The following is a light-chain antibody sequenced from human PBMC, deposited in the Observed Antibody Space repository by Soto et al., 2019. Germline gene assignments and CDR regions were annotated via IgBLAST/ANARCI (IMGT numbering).Light chain of an antibody. J-gene: IGKJ5*01. CDR1: QSVSSSY. Sequence: EIVLTQSPGTLSLSPGERATLSCRASQSVSSSYLAWYQQKPGQAPRLLIYGASSRATGIPDRFSGGGSGTDFTLTISRVEPEDFALYICQQYDGSPITFGQGTRLEI. CDR3: QQYDGSPIT. CDR2: GAS. V-gene: IGKV3-20*01.